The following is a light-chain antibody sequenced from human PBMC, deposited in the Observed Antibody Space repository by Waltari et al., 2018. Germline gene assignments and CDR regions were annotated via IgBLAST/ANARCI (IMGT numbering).Light chain of an antibody. J-gene: IGKJ1*01. CDR3: QQYKNWCA. CDR1: QSIGSNY. CDR2: GAS. Sequence: EIVLTQTPGTLPLSPGASATLSCRASQSIGSNYLAWDQQRPGQAPRLLIYGASSRATGIPDRFSGSGSGTEFTLTISRLESEDFAVYYCQQYKNWCAFVQGTK. V-gene: IGKV3-20*01.